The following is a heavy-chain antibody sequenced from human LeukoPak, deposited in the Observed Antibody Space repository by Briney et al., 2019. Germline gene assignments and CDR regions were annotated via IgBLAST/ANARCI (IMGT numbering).Heavy chain of an antibody. CDR1: GGTFSSYA. Sequence: WASVKVSCKASGGTFSSYAISWVRQAPGQGLEWMGGIIPIFGTANYAQKFQGRVTITADESTSTAYMELSSLRSEDTAVYYCARVDNGGSDYWGQGTLVTVSS. D-gene: IGHD2-8*01. V-gene: IGHV1-69*13. CDR3: ARVDNGGSDY. CDR2: IIPIFGTA. J-gene: IGHJ4*02.